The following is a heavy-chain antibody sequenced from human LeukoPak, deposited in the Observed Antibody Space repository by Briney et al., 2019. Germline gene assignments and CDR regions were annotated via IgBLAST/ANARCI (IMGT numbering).Heavy chain of an antibody. Sequence: SETLSLTCTVSGGSISSYYWSWIRQPPGKGLEGIGYIYYSGSTNYNPSLKSRVTISVDTSKNQFSLKLSSVTAADTAVYYCARSPGIAAAVDYWGQGTLVTVSS. CDR3: ARSPGIAAAVDY. D-gene: IGHD6-13*01. CDR1: GGSISSYY. J-gene: IGHJ4*02. V-gene: IGHV4-59*08. CDR2: IYYSGST.